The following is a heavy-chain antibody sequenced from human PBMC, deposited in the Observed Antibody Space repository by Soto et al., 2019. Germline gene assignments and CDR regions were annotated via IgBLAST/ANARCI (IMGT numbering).Heavy chain of an antibody. CDR1: GFMFNNYA. J-gene: IGHJ4*02. Sequence: GGSLRLSCAASGFMFNNYAMSWVRQAPGKGLEWVSTVRVSGGTTYYADSLKGRFTISRDNSKKTVYLQMNRLRADGTAIYYCAKGLYYYDSSGYRLFDYWGQGTLVTVSS. CDR2: VRVSGGTT. V-gene: IGHV3-23*01. D-gene: IGHD3-22*01. CDR3: AKGLYYYDSSGYRLFDY.